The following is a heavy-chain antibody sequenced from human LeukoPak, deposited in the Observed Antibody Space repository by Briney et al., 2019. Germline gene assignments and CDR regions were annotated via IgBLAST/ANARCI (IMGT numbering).Heavy chain of an antibody. V-gene: IGHV4-59*01. J-gene: IGHJ4*02. Sequence: SETLSLTCTVSGGSISSYYWSWIRQPPGKGLEWIGYIYYSGSTNYNPSLKSRVTISVDTSKNQFSLKLSSVTAADTAVYYCARSIAVAARFDYWGQGTLVTVSS. CDR1: GGSISSYY. CDR3: ARSIAVAARFDY. CDR2: IYYSGST. D-gene: IGHD6-19*01.